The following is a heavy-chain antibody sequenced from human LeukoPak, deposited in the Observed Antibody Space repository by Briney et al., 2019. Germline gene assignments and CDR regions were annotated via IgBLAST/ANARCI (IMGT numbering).Heavy chain of an antibody. Sequence: PSETLSLTCTVSGASISDYYWSWIRQPPGKGLEWMGYIYYSGSTNYNPSLKSRVILSVDTSKNQFSLKLSSVTDADTAVYYCARVVRGATGSDYWGQGTLVTVSS. CDR1: GASISDYY. CDR2: IYYSGST. D-gene: IGHD1-26*01. CDR3: ARVVRGATGSDY. J-gene: IGHJ4*02. V-gene: IGHV4-59*01.